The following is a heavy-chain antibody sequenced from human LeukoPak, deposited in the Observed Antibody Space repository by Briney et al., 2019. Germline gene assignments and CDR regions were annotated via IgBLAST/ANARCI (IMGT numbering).Heavy chain of an antibody. CDR1: GYSFTSYW. CDR3: ARQDIVVVTATPAEYFQH. D-gene: IGHD2-21*02. CDR2: IYPGDSDT. J-gene: IGHJ1*01. Sequence: LGKSLKISCKGSGYSFTSYWIGWVRQMPGKGLEWMGIIYPGDSDTRYSPSFQGQVTISADKSISTAYLQWSSLKASDTAMYYCARQDIVVVTATPAEYFQHWGQGTLVTVSS. V-gene: IGHV5-51*01.